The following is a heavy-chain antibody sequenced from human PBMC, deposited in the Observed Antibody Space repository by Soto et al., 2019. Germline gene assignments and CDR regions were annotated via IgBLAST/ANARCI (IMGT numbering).Heavy chain of an antibody. CDR1: GFNFSNYA. Sequence: GGSLRLSCAASGFNFSNYAMAWVRRVPGKGLEWVSGISGSGGSTFYAPSVKGRFTISRDNSENTLYLQMNTLRADDTAVYYCANRKQLGTFDYWGQGALVTAPQ. CDR2: ISGSGGST. CDR3: ANRKQLGTFDY. J-gene: IGHJ4*02. V-gene: IGHV3-23*01. D-gene: IGHD6-13*01.